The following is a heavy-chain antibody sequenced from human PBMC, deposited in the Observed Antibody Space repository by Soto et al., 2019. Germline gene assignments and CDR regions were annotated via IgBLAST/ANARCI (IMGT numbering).Heavy chain of an antibody. CDR3: TKPNLYCSSTSCYDY. CDR1: GFTFSSYA. V-gene: IGHV3-23*01. D-gene: IGHD2-2*01. CDR2: ISGSGGGT. J-gene: IGHJ4*02. Sequence: PGGSLRLSCAASGFTFSSYAMSWVRQAPGKGLEWVSVISGSGGGTYYADSMKGRFTISRDNSKNTLYLQMNSLRAEDTAVYYCTKPNLYCSSTSCYDYWGQGTLVTVSS.